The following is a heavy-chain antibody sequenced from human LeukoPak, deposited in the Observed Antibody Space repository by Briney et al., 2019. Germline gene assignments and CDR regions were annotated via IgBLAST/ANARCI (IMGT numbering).Heavy chain of an antibody. D-gene: IGHD2-2*01. Sequence: GGSLRLSCAASGFTFSSYGMHWVRQAPGKGLEGVAFIRYDGSNKYYADSVKGRFTISRDNSKNTLYLQMNSLRAEDTAVYYCAKEFVVWGAFDIWGQGTMVTVSS. V-gene: IGHV3-30*02. CDR3: AKEFVVWGAFDI. J-gene: IGHJ3*02. CDR2: IRYDGSNK. CDR1: GFTFSSYG.